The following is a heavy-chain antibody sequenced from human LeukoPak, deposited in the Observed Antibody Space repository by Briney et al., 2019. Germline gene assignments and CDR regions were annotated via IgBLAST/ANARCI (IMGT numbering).Heavy chain of an antibody. Sequence: SVKVSCKASGGTFSSYAISWVRQAPGQGLEWMGGIIPIFGTANYAQKFQGRVTITTDESTGTAYMELSSLRSEDTAVYYCAREGSSGWYGWYFDYWGQGTLVTVSS. D-gene: IGHD6-19*01. CDR2: IIPIFGTA. CDR3: AREGSSGWYGWYFDY. V-gene: IGHV1-69*05. CDR1: GGTFSSYA. J-gene: IGHJ4*02.